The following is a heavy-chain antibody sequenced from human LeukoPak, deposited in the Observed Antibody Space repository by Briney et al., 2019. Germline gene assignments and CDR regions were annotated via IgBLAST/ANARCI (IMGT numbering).Heavy chain of an antibody. CDR1: GGSFSGYY. Sequence: SETLSLTCAVYGGSFSGYYWSWIRQPPGKGLEWIGEINHSGSTNYNPSLKSRVTISVDTSKNQFSLKLSSVTAADTAVYYCARGLIAARHSFDYWGQGTLVTVSS. V-gene: IGHV4-34*01. D-gene: IGHD6-6*01. J-gene: IGHJ4*02. CDR2: INHSGST. CDR3: ARGLIAARHSFDY.